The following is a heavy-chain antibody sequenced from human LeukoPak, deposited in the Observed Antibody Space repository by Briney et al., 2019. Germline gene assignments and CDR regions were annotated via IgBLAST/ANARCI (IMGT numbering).Heavy chain of an antibody. V-gene: IGHV3-30*02. Sequence: GWSLRLSCAASGFTFSTYGIHWVRQAPGKGLEWVAFIRYDGSNKYYGDSVKGRFTISRDNAKNSLYLQMNSLRAEDTAVYYCARDRRALEWLMRPGRFDPWGQGTLVTVSS. CDR3: ARDRRALEWLMRPGRFDP. CDR2: IRYDGSNK. CDR1: GFTFSTYG. D-gene: IGHD3-3*01. J-gene: IGHJ5*02.